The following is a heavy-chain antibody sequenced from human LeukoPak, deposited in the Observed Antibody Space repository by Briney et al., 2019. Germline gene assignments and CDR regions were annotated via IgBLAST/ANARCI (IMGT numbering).Heavy chain of an antibody. CDR3: ARNGPTAAGAFDI. Sequence: PSGTLSLTCAVSGGSIITSNWWTWFRQPPGKGLEWIGQIYHTETSNYNPSLESRMTISVDKSKNQFSLSLTSVTAADTAVYYCARNGPTAAGAFDIWGQGTMVTVSP. CDR1: GGSIITSNW. V-gene: IGHV4-4*02. J-gene: IGHJ3*02. CDR2: IYHTETS. D-gene: IGHD6-25*01.